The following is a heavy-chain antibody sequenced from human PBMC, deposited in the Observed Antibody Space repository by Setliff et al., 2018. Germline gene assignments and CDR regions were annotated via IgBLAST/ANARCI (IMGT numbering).Heavy chain of an antibody. D-gene: IGHD3-9*01. J-gene: IGHJ4*02. Sequence: ASVKVSCKASGYTFTGYYIHWVRQAPGQGLEWMGCLNPNSGGTSSTRKFEGCVTMTRDTSISAAYMELSSLKSNDTAVYYCARGKYDILTGEYYFDFWGQGTLVTVLL. CDR1: GYTFTGYY. CDR3: ARGKYDILTGEYYFDF. V-gene: IGHV1-2*04. CDR2: LNPNSGGT.